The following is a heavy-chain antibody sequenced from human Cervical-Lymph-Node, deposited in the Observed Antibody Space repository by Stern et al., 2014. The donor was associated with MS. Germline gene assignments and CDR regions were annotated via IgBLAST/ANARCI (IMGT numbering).Heavy chain of an antibody. CDR1: GFVFSGYS. CDR3: ARGYYLH. Sequence: EDQLVESGGGLVKPGGSLRLSCAASGFVFSGYSMNWVRQAPGKGLEWVASISGTSSYIDYADSVKGRFTISRDNANNSLYLQLSGLTLEDTAVYYCARGYYLHWGRGTLVTVSS. CDR2: ISGTSSYI. V-gene: IGHV3-21*01. D-gene: IGHD1-26*01. J-gene: IGHJ4*02.